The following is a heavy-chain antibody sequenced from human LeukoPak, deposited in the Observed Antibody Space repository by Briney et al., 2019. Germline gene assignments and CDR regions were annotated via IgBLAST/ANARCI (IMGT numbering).Heavy chain of an antibody. J-gene: IGHJ4*02. CDR1: GFTFSDYY. V-gene: IGHV3-11*01. CDR3: ASVRPYYYDSSGHDY. CDR2: TSSSGSTI. D-gene: IGHD3-22*01. Sequence: KAGGSLRLSCAASGFTFSDYYMSWIRQAPGKGLEWVSYTSSSGSTIYYADSVKGRFTISRDNAKNSLYLQMNSLRAEDTAVYYCASVRPYYYDSSGHDYWGQGTLVTVSS.